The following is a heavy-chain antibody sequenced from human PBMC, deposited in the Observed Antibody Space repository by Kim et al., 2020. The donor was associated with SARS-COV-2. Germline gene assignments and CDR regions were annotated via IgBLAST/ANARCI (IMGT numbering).Heavy chain of an antibody. CDR1: GFTFSNVW. CDR2: IKSKADGGTT. V-gene: IGHV3-15*05. CDR3: CAATVLTATPADWHYYYGMGV. Sequence: GGSLRLSCAGSGFTFSNVWMSWVRQAPGKGLEWVGRIKSKADGGTTDYATSVKGRFTISRDDSKSTVYLQMNSVKVEDTALYYCCAATVLTATPADWHYYYGMGVWGLGTTVNVFS. D-gene: IGHD6-25*01. J-gene: IGHJ6*02.